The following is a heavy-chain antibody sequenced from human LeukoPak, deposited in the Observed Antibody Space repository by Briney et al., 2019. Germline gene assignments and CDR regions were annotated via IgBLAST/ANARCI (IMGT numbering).Heavy chain of an antibody. J-gene: IGHJ4*02. CDR3: AREESGGYFDY. Sequence: ASVKVSCKASGYTFTNYYMHGVRQAPGQGLEWIGLINPTGTGTNYAQKFRGRVTMTRDTSTTTVYMELSSLRSEDTAVYYCAREESGGYFDYWGQGTLVAVSS. V-gene: IGHV1-46*01. CDR1: GYTFTNYY. D-gene: IGHD2-8*02. CDR2: INPTGTGT.